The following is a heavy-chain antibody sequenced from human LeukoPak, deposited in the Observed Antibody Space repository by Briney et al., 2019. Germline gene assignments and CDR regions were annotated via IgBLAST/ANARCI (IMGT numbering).Heavy chain of an antibody. V-gene: IGHV4-38-2*02. J-gene: IGHJ5*02. CDR2: IFHSGST. CDR1: GYSISSGFY. Sequence: SETLSLTCTVSGYSISSGFYWGWIRQPPGKGLEWIGSIFHSGSTYYSPSLKSRVTISVDTSKNQFSLKLSSVTAADTAVYYCARDPNYGDYPTYNWFDPWGQGTLVTVSS. D-gene: IGHD4-17*01. CDR3: ARDPNYGDYPTYNWFDP.